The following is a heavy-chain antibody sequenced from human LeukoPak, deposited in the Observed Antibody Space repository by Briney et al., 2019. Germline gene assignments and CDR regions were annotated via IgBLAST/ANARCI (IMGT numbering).Heavy chain of an antibody. CDR2: IRYDGSNK. J-gene: IGHJ4*02. Sequence: GGSLRLSCAASGFTFSSYGMHWVRQAPGKAREWVAFIRYDGSNKYYADSVKGRFTISRDNSKNTLYLQMNSLRAEDTAVYYCAKDHRYGDPGSFGYWGQGTLVTVSS. CDR1: GFTFSSYG. CDR3: AKDHRYGDPGSFGY. V-gene: IGHV3-30*02. D-gene: IGHD4-17*01.